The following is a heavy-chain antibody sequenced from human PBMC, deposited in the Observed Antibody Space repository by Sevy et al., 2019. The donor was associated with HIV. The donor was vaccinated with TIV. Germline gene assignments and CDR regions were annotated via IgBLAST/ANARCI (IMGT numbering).Heavy chain of an antibody. D-gene: IGHD3-9*01. V-gene: IGHV4-38-2*02. CDR2: VDHTGNT. Sequence: SETLSLTCTVSGYSISSGYLWGWIRQPPGKGLEWIASVDHTGNTYYNPSLKGRVTTSVDTSKNQFSLRLSSVTAADTAVYYCANFGRLLIINGDAFDVWGQGTMVTVSS. CDR1: GYSISSGYL. CDR3: ANFGRLLIINGDAFDV. J-gene: IGHJ3*01.